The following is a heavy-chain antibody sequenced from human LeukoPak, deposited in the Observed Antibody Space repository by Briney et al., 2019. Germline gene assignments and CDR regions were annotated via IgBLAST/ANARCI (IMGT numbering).Heavy chain of an antibody. D-gene: IGHD3-22*01. V-gene: IGHV3-11*01. CDR2: ISTRDNVI. J-gene: IGHJ4*02. CDR1: GFNVDDYY. CDR3: AREQWFRWDF. Sequence: GGSLRLSCAASGFNVDDYYMDWIRQAPGKGLEWVAYISTRDNVIYYADSVKGRFAISTDSAENSVYLQLNRLTVEDTAVYYCAREQWFRWDFWGQGILFSVSS.